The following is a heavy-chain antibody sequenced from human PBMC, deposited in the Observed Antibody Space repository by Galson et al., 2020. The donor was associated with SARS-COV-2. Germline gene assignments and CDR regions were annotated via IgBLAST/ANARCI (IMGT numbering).Heavy chain of an antibody. CDR3: ARAYDSGSPYNDNYFDP. CDR2: IHPKSGGT. J-gene: IGHJ5*02. Sequence: ASVKVSCKASGYTFTDYYLHWVRLVPGQGLEWMGWIHPKSGGTTYAQKFQGRVTMTRDTSIDTAFMELSRLRSDDTAVYFCARAYDSGSPYNDNYFDPWVQGTLVTVSS. D-gene: IGHD3-10*01. CDR1: GYTFTDYY. V-gene: IGHV1-2*02.